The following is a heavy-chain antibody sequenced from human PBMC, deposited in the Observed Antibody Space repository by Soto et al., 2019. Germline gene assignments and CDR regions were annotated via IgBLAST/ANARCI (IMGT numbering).Heavy chain of an antibody. Sequence: GSLLLACSASGCTVSSNYMSWVRQAPGKGLEWVSVIYSGGSTYYADSVKGRFTISRDNSKNTLYLQMNSLRAEDTAVYYCAKLWRGYYVPAGGMDVWGQGTKVTVYS. D-gene: IGHD3-3*01. CDR3: AKLWRGYYVPAGGMDV. V-gene: IGHV3-53*01. CDR2: IYSGGST. J-gene: IGHJ6*02. CDR1: GCTVSSNY.